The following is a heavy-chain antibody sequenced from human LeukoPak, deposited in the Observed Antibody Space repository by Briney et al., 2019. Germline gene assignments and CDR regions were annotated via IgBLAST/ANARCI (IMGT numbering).Heavy chain of an antibody. J-gene: IGHJ4*02. D-gene: IGHD3-10*01. CDR3: ARDRPTVVRGVLVY. V-gene: IGHV3-30-3*01. CDR2: ISYDGSNK. Sequence: PGGSLRLSCAASGFXFSNYAMHWVRQAPGKGLEWEAVISYDGSNKYYADSVKGRFTISRDNSKNTLYLQMNSLRAEDTAVYYCARDRPTVVRGVLVYWGQGTLVTVSS. CDR1: GFXFSNYA.